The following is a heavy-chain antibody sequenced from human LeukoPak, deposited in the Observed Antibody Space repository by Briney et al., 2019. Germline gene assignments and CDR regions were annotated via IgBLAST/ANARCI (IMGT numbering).Heavy chain of an antibody. V-gene: IGHV3-7*01. CDR3: ARSALGDFWSALLPSYFDY. CDR2: IKQDGGEK. D-gene: IGHD3-3*01. Sequence: PGGSLRLSCAASRFTFSNYWMTWVRQAPGKGLEWVANIKQDGGEKYYVDSVKGRFTISRDNAKNSLYLQMNRLRAEDTAVYYCARSALGDFWSALLPSYFDYWGQATLVTVSS. CDR1: RFTFSNYW. J-gene: IGHJ4*02.